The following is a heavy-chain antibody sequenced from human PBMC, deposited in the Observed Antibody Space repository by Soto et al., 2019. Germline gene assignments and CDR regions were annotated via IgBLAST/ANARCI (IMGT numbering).Heavy chain of an antibody. D-gene: IGHD6-6*01. CDR1: GGSISSGGYY. CDR3: ASSPYSSSYYYYYYYGMDV. CDR2: IYYSGST. V-gene: IGHV4-31*03. J-gene: IGHJ6*02. Sequence: QVQLQESGPGLVKPSQTLSLTCTVSGGSISSGGYYWSWIRQHPGKGLEWIGYIYYSGSTYYNPSLKSRVTISVDTSKNQFSLKLSSVTAADTAVYYCASSPYSSSYYYYYYYGMDVWGQGTTVTVSS.